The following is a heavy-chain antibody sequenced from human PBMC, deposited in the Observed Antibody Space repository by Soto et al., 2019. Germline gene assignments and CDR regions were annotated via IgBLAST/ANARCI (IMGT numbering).Heavy chain of an antibody. CDR1: GGSISSAVYD. J-gene: IGHJ6*03. CDR2: IYYSGST. Sequence: PSETLSLTCTVSGGSISSAVYDWSWIRQHPGKGLEGIGYIYYSGSTYYNPSLKSRVTISVDTSKNQFSLKLSSVTAADTAVYYCARGEITMVRGVIIDYYYMDVWGKGTTVTVSS. V-gene: IGHV4-31*03. D-gene: IGHD3-10*01. CDR3: ARGEITMVRGVIIDYYYMDV.